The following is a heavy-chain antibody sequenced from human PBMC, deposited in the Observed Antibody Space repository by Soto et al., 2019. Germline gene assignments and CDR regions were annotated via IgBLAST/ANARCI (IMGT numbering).Heavy chain of an antibody. J-gene: IGHJ4*02. D-gene: IGHD3-10*01. CDR2: ISGTGLST. V-gene: IGHV3-23*01. CDR3: AKGGAAGSYYVWSDY. CDR1: GFTLNSYA. Sequence: EVQLLESGGDLVQPGGSLRLSCVVSGFTLNSYAMSWVRQAPGKGLEWVSGISGTGLSTYYADSVKGRFTSTKDNSKNTLYLQMNSLRADDTAVYYCAKGGAAGSYYVWSDYWGQGTLVTVSS.